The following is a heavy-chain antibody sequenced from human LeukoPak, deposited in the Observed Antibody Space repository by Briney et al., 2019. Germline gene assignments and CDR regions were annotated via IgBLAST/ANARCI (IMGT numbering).Heavy chain of an antibody. J-gene: IGHJ4*02. Sequence: GGSLRLPCAASGFTFSSYAMSWVRQAPGKGLEWVANIQPDGSNKNFVDSVKGRFTISRDNAKNSLYLQMSSLRLEDTAVYYCAKAGGGYSYDYWDQGTLVTVSS. V-gene: IGHV3-7*01. D-gene: IGHD5-18*01. CDR2: IQPDGSNK. CDR3: AKAGGGYSYDY. CDR1: GFTFSSYA.